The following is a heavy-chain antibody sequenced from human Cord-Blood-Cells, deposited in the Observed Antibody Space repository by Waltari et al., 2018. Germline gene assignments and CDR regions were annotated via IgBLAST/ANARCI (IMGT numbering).Heavy chain of an antibody. D-gene: IGHD1-26*01. V-gene: IGHV4-39*01. Sequence: QLQLQESGPGLVKPSETLSLTCTVSGGSISSSSYYWGWIRQPPGKGLEWIGSIYYSGSTSYNPSLKSRVTISVDTSKNQFSLKLSSVTAADTAVYYCARGSGSYYYYYYYGMDVWGQGTTVTVSS. CDR3: ARGSGSYYYYYYYGMDV. CDR2: IYYSGST. J-gene: IGHJ6*02. CDR1: GGSISSSSYY.